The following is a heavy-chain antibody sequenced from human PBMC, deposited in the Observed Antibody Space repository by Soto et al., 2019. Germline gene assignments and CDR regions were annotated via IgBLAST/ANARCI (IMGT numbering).Heavy chain of an antibody. D-gene: IGHD6-19*01. Sequence: PVGSLRLSCAASGFIFSSYAMTCVRHCPGKGLEWVSGISGNGGTTYYADSVKGRFIISRDNSKNTLFLQMNSLRAEDSAIYYWAKRFAYSSGPDGFDIWGQGTMVTVSS. CDR3: AKRFAYSSGPDGFDI. V-gene: IGHV3-23*01. CDR1: GFIFSSYA. CDR2: ISGNGGTT. J-gene: IGHJ3*02.